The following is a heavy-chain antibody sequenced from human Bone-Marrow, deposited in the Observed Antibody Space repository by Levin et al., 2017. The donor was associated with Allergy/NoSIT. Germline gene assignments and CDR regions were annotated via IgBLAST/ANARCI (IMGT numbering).Heavy chain of an antibody. CDR1: GFTFSSYS. D-gene: IGHD1-26*01. J-gene: IGHJ4*02. Sequence: PGGSLRLSCAASGFTFSSYSMNWVRQAPGKGLEWVSSISSSSSYIYYADSVKGRFTISRDNAKNSLYLQMNSLRAEDTAVYYCARSPGKSGAYSYFDYWGQGTLVTVSS. V-gene: IGHV3-21*01. CDR3: ARSPGKSGAYSYFDY. CDR2: ISSSSSYI.